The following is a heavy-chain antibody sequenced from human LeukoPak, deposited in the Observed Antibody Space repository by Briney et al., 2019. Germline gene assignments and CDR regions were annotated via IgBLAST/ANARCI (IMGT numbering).Heavy chain of an antibody. CDR3: ARQGIAAAGTSGWFDP. CDR1: GGSISSSSYY. J-gene: IGHJ5*02. V-gene: IGHV4-39*01. CDR2: IYYSGST. D-gene: IGHD6-13*01. Sequence: SETLSLTCTVSGGSISSSSYYWGWIRPPPGKGLEWIGSIYYSGSTYYNPSLKRRVTISEDTSKNQFSLKLSSVTAADTAVYYCARQGIAAAGTSGWFDPWGQGTLVTVSS.